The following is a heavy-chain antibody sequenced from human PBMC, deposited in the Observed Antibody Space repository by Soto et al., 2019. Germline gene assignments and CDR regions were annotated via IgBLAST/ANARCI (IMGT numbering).Heavy chain of an antibody. CDR2: ISSSGSTI. J-gene: IGHJ4*02. CDR1: GFTFSSYE. CDR3: AKGYYYDSSGYYYNFPFDY. Sequence: GGSLRLSCAASGFTFSSYEMNWVRQAPGKGLEWVSYISSSGSTIYHADSVKGRFTISRDNAKNSLYLQMDSLRAEDTAVYYCAKGYYYDSSGYYYNFPFDYWGQGTLVTVSS. D-gene: IGHD3-22*01. V-gene: IGHV3-48*03.